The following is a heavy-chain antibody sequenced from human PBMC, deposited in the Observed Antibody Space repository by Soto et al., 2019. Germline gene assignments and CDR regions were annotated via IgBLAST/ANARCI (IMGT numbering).Heavy chain of an antibody. CDR3: AKDPVHSSSWYPPYNWFDP. D-gene: IGHD6-13*01. J-gene: IGHJ5*02. V-gene: IGHV3-30*18. Sequence: PGGSLRLSCAASGFTFSSYGMHWVRQAPGKGLEWVAVISYDGSNKYYADSVKGRFTISRDNSKNTLYLQMNSLRAEDTAVYYCAKDPVHSSSWYPPYNWFDPWDQGTLVTVSS. CDR1: GFTFSSYG. CDR2: ISYDGSNK.